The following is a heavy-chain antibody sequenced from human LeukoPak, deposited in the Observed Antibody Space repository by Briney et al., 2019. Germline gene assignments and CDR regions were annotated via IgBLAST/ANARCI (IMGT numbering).Heavy chain of an antibody. V-gene: IGHV3-30*18. CDR2: ISYDGSNK. CDR3: AKDPRGGYYYYGMDV. CDR1: GFTFSSYG. Sequence: PGRSLRLSCAASGFTFSSYGMHWVRQAPGKGLEWVAVISYDGSNKYYADSVKGRFTISRDNSKNTLYLQMNSLRAEDTAVYYCAKDPRGGYYYYGMDVWGQGTRSPSP. J-gene: IGHJ6*02. D-gene: IGHD3-10*01.